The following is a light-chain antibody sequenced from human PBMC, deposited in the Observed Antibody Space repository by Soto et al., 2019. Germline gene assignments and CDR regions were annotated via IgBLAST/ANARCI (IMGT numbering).Light chain of an antibody. CDR2: ANN. J-gene: IGLJ2*01. CDR1: RSNIAVNS. V-gene: IGLV1-44*01. CDR3: AAWDDSLNGLV. Sequence: QSVLTQPPSASGTPGQRVSISCSGARSNIAVNSVDWYQQLPGTAPKVPIYANNQRPSGVPDRFSGSKSGTSASLAINGLQSDDEAHYFCAAWDDSLNGLVFGGGTKLTVL.